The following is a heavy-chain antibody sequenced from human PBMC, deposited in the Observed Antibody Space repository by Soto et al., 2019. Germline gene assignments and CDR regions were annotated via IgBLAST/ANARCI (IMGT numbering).Heavy chain of an antibody. Sequence: GGSLRLSCAASGFTFSSYGMHWVRQAPGKGLEWVAVTSYDGSHKYYVNSVKARFTISRDNSKNTLYLQMNSLRAEDTAVYYCAKTSDTKSYYYYYGLDVWGQGTTVTVSS. D-gene: IGHD5-18*01. CDR3: AKTSDTKSYYYYYGLDV. CDR2: TSYDGSHK. J-gene: IGHJ6*02. CDR1: GFTFSSYG. V-gene: IGHV3-30*18.